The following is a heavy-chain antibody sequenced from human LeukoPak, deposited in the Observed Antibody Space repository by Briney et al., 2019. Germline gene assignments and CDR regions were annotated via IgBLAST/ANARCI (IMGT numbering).Heavy chain of an antibody. D-gene: IGHD2-2*01. J-gene: IGHJ4*02. CDR3: ARHLWQHCSSTSCYAGGFDY. V-gene: IGHV4-39*01. CDR1: GGSISSSSYY. CDR2: IYYSGST. Sequence: SETLSLTCTVSGGSISSSSYYWGWIRQPPGKGLEWIGSIYYSGSTYYNPSLKSRVTISVDTSKNQFSLKLSSVTAADTAVYYCARHLWQHCSSTSCYAGGFDYWGQGTLVTVSS.